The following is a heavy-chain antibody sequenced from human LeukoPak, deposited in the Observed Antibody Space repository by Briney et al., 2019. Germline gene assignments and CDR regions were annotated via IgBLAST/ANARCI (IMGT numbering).Heavy chain of an antibody. D-gene: IGHD7-27*01. CDR1: GFTFSSYG. Sequence: GGSLRLSXAASGFTFSSYGMHWVRQAPGKGLEWVAFIRYDGSNKYYADSVKGRFTISRDNSKNTLYLQMNGLRAEDTAVYYCAKDEAGEIDYWGQGTLVTVSS. CDR2: IRYDGSNK. CDR3: AKDEAGEIDY. J-gene: IGHJ4*02. V-gene: IGHV3-30*02.